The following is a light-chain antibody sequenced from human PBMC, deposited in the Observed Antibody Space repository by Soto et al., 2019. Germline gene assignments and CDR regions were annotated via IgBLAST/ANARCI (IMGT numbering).Light chain of an antibody. CDR3: QQRSNWPTRIT. J-gene: IGKJ5*01. Sequence: EIVLTQSPATLSLSPLERATLSCIASQSVSSYLAWYQQKPGQAPRLLIYDASNRATGIPARFSGSGSGTDFTLTISSLEPEDFAVYYCQQRSNWPTRITFGQGTRLEIK. CDR2: DAS. V-gene: IGKV3-11*01. CDR1: QSVSSY.